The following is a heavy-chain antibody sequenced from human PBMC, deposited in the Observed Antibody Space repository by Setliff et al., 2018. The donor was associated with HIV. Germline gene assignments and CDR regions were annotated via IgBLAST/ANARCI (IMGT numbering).Heavy chain of an antibody. CDR3: ARDKGGQYYDSSDYWDWYLDL. CDR1: GGSISNYY. V-gene: IGHV4-59*01. J-gene: IGHJ2*01. D-gene: IGHD3-22*01. Sequence: ETLSLTCTVSGGSISNYYWNWIRQPPGKRLEWIGYIHYSGSTNYNPSLKSRVTISVDTSKNQFSLKLSSVTAADTAVYYCARDKGGQYYDSSDYWDWYLDLWGRGTLVTVSS. CDR2: IHYSGST.